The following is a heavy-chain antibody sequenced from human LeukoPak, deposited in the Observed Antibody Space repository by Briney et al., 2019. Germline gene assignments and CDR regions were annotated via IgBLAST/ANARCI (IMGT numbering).Heavy chain of an antibody. Sequence: GRSLRLSCAASGFTFSSYGMHWVRQAPGKGLEWVAVIWYDGSNKYYADSVKGRFTVSRDNSKNTLYLQMNSLRAEDTAVYYCARDHIVATMIFDYWGQGTLVTVSS. J-gene: IGHJ4*02. CDR1: GFTFSSYG. D-gene: IGHD5-12*01. CDR3: ARDHIVATMIFDY. V-gene: IGHV3-33*01. CDR2: IWYDGSNK.